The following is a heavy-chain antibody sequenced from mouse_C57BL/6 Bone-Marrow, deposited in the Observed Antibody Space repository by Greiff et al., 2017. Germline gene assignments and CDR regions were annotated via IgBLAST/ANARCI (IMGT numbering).Heavy chain of an antibody. Sequence: EVKVEESGGGLVKPGGSLKLSCAASGFTFSSYAMSWVRQTPEKRLEWVATISDGGSYTYYPDNVKGRFTISRDNAKNNLYLQMSHLKSEDTAMYYCARGTVERYFDVWGTGTTVTVAS. CDR2: ISDGGSYT. V-gene: IGHV5-4*03. D-gene: IGHD1-1*01. CDR3: ARGTVERYFDV. J-gene: IGHJ1*03. CDR1: GFTFSSYA.